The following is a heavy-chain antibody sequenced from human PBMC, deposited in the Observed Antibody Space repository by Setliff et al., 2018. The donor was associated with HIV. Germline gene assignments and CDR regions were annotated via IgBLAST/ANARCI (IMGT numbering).Heavy chain of an antibody. V-gene: IGHV3-74*03. Sequence: SGGSLRLSCAASGFTFSSYWMHWVRQVPGKGLVWVSAVNSDGSRTTYADSVKGRFTISRDNAKNMLYLQMNTVRAEDTAVYYCARPMEIGRHPVAGLRDAFDIWGQGTMVTVSS. D-gene: IGHD6-19*01. J-gene: IGHJ3*02. CDR2: VNSDGSRT. CDR3: ARPMEIGRHPVAGLRDAFDI. CDR1: GFTFSSYW.